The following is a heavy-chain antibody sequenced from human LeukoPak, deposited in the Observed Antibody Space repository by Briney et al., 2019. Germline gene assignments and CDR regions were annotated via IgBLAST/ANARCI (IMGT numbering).Heavy chain of an antibody. J-gene: IGHJ6*02. D-gene: IGHD1-7*01. CDR1: GFTFSSYG. CDR3: AKGNYGLYGMDV. Sequence: GGSLRLSCAASGFTFSSYGMHWVRQAPGKGLEWVAVISYDGSNKYYADSEKGRFTISRDNSKNTLYLQMNSLRAEDTAVYYCAKGNYGLYGMDVWGQGTTVTVSS. CDR2: ISYDGSNK. V-gene: IGHV3-30*18.